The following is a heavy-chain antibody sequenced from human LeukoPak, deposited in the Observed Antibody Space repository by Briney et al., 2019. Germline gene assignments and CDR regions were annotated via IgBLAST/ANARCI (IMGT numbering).Heavy chain of an antibody. D-gene: IGHD6-19*01. J-gene: IGHJ4*02. CDR1: GLSVRKNS. Sequence: GGSLRLSCAASGLSVRKNSINWVRQAPGKGLEWVSVIYAGDSTYYADSLKGRFTISSDKSKNTVYLQMNSLRAGDTAVYYCVAGNGWLGDYWGQGTLVTVSS. CDR3: VAGNGWLGDY. CDR2: IYAGDST. V-gene: IGHV3-66*01.